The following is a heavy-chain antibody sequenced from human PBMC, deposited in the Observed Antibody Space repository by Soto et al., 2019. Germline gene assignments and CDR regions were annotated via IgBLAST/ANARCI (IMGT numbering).Heavy chain of an antibody. Sequence: EVQLLEPGGALVQPGGSLRLSCAASGFTFNSYVMTWVRQAPGEGLEWVSSISRSGRGSAYYADSVKVRFTISRDNSENTLFLQMNNLRDEDTALYYCARGRYLDSSDYWVANMPFDHWGLGTLVTVSS. D-gene: IGHD3-22*01. V-gene: IGHV3-23*01. CDR1: GFTFNSYV. CDR3: ARGRYLDSSDYWVANMPFDH. J-gene: IGHJ4*02. CDR2: ISRSGRGSA.